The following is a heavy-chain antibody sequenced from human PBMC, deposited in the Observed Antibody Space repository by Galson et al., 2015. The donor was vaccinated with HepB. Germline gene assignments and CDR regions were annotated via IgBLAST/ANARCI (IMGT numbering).Heavy chain of an antibody. J-gene: IGHJ6*02. CDR1: AGSFSGYY. Sequence: ETLSLTCAVYAGSFSGYYWSWIRQAPGKGLEWIGEINHSGATNYNPSLKSRVTMSLDTSKNQFSLRLSSVTAADTAVYYCAFTAAGYYYHYYGMDVWGQGTTVTVSS. V-gene: IGHV4-34*01. CDR2: INHSGAT. CDR3: AFTAAGYYYHYYGMDV. D-gene: IGHD6-13*01.